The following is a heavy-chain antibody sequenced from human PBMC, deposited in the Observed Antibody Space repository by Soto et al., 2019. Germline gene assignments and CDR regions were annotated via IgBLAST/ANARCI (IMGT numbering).Heavy chain of an antibody. CDR1: GYTFTSYD. CDR2: MNPNSGNT. J-gene: IGHJ5*02. Sequence: QVQLVQSGAEVKKPGASVKVSCKASGYTFTSYDINWVRQATGQGLEWMGWMNPNSGNTGYAQKLQGRVTMTRNTSISTAYLELSSVSAEDTAVYYCAGVNWNDPSFDPWGQGPLLTASS. V-gene: IGHV1-8*01. D-gene: IGHD1-20*01. CDR3: AGVNWNDPSFDP.